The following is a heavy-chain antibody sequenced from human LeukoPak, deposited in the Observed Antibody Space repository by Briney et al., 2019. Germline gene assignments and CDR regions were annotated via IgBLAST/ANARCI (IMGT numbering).Heavy chain of an antibody. CDR1: GGTFSSYA. V-gene: IGHV1-69*13. Sequence: ASVKVSCKASGGTFSSYAISWVRQAPGQGLEWMGGIIPIFGTANYAQKFQGRVMITADESTSTAYMELSSLRSEDTAVYYCASTPGIAAAGTIDWFDPWGQGTLVTVSS. CDR2: IIPIFGTA. J-gene: IGHJ5*02. CDR3: ASTPGIAAAGTIDWFDP. D-gene: IGHD6-13*01.